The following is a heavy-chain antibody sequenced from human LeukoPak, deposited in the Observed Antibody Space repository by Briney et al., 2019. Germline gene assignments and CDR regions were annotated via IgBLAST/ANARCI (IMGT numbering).Heavy chain of an antibody. CDR3: ARVKDWYYYDSRFDY. Sequence: GGSLRLSCAASGFTFSSYSMNWVRQAPGKGLEWVSYISSSSSTIYYADSVKGRFTISRDNAKNSLYLQMNSLRAEDTAVYYCARVKDWYYYDSRFDYWGQGTLVTVSS. D-gene: IGHD3-22*01. CDR1: GFTFSSYS. CDR2: ISSSSSTI. J-gene: IGHJ4*02. V-gene: IGHV3-48*01.